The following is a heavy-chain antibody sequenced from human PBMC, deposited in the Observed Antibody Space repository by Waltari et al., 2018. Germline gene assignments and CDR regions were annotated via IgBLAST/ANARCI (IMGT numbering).Heavy chain of an antibody. CDR3: ARGESLYNSDWTPRGYYYYGMDV. J-gene: IGHJ6*02. Sequence: QVQLQQWGAGLLKPSETLSLTCAMSGGSFNGYDWSWIRQRPGKGLEWIGEINHSGSTNYNPSLKSRVTMSVDTSKNQFSLNLSSVTAADTAVYYCARGESLYNSDWTPRGYYYYGMDVWGQGTTVTVSS. V-gene: IGHV4-34*01. CDR2: INHSGST. CDR1: GGSFNGYD. D-gene: IGHD6-19*01.